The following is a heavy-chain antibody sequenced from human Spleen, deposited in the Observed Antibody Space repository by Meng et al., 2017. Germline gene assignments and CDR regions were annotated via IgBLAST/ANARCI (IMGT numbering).Heavy chain of an antibody. CDR1: GFTFSSYE. V-gene: IGHV3-48*03. CDR3: ARAPPYDSSGYLYYFDY. D-gene: IGHD3-22*01. J-gene: IGHJ4*02. CDR2: ISSSGSTI. Sequence: GESLKISCAASGFTFSSYEMNWVRQAPGKGLEWVSYISSSGSTIYYADSVKGRFTISRDNAKNSLYLQMNSLRAEDTAVYYCARAPPYDSSGYLYYFDYWGQGTLVTVSS.